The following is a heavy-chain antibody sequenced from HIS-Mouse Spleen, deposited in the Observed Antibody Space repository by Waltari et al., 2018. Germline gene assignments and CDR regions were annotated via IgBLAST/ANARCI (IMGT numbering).Heavy chain of an antibody. CDR2: IYYCGGT. J-gene: IGHJ2*01. D-gene: IGHD6-13*01. CDR3: AREIPYSSSWYDWYFDL. CDR1: AGSISSSSYY. V-gene: IGHV4-39*07. Sequence: QLQLQESGPGLVKPSETLYLTCTVSAGSISSSSYYWGWIRQPPGKGLEWSGSIYYCGGTSYNPSLKSRVTISVDTSKNQFSLKLSSVTAADTAVYYCAREIPYSSSWYDWYFDLWGRGTLVTVSS.